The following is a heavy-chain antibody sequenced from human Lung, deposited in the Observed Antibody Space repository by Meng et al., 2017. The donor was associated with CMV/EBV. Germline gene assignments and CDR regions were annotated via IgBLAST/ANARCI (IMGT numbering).Heavy chain of an antibody. CDR1: GGSISSSTYY. CDR2: LYYSGST. V-gene: IGHV4-39*07. Sequence: SETLSLXCTVSGGSISSSTYYWGWVRQPPGKGLEWIGSLYYSGSTYYKPSLKSRVTISVDTSMNQFSLKLSSVTAADTAMYYCARGDSGSYYFDYWGQGTLVTVSS. CDR3: ARGDSGSYYFDY. D-gene: IGHD1-26*01. J-gene: IGHJ4*02.